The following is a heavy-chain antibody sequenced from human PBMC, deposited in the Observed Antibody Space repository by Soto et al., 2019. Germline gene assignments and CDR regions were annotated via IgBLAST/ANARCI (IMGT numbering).Heavy chain of an antibody. V-gene: IGHV4-59*01. Sequence: QVQLLESGPGLVKPSETLSLTCTVSSGSIGTYYWNWIRQPPGKGLEWIAYIDYSGSTNSNPSLKSRLTISIATSKNQFSLKLSSVTAADTAVYYCARGRRSSGRHDASDIWGQGTMVTVSS. CDR3: ARGRRSSGRHDASDI. CDR1: SGSIGTYY. D-gene: IGHD1-26*01. CDR2: IDYSGST. J-gene: IGHJ3*02.